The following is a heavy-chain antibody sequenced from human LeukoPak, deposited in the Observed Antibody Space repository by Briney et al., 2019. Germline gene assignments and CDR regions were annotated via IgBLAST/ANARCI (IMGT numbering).Heavy chain of an antibody. CDR2: ISSNGGST. CDR3: AKAGLRWYYYFDY. D-gene: IGHD4-23*01. J-gene: IGHJ4*02. V-gene: IGHV3-64*01. Sequence: PGGSLRLSCAASGFTFSSYAMHWVRQAPGKGLEYVSAISSNGGSTYYANSVKGRFTISRDNSKNTLYLQMGSLRAGDMAVYYCAKAGLRWYYYFDYWGQGTLVTVSS. CDR1: GFTFSSYA.